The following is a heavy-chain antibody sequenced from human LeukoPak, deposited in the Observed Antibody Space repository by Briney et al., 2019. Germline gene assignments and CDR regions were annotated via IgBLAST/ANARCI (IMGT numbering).Heavy chain of an antibody. Sequence: ASVNVSCKASGYTFTGYYMHWVRQAPGQGLEWMGWINPNSGGTNYAQKFQGRVTMTRDTSISTAYMELSRLRSDDTAVCYCARDVAGWRDLLGYWGQGTLVTVSS. D-gene: IGHD6-19*01. CDR1: GYTFTGYY. V-gene: IGHV1-2*02. CDR2: INPNSGGT. J-gene: IGHJ4*02. CDR3: ARDVAGWRDLLGY.